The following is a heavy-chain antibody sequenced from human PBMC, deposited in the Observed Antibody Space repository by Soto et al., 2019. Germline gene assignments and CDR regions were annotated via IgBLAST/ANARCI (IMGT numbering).Heavy chain of an antibody. CDR1: GYTFTVYY. CDR2: INPNSVGT. CDR3: ATYYYDSSGYSNPFDY. Sequence: GASVKVSCKASGYTFTVYYMHWVRQAPGQGLEWMGWINPNSVGTNYAQKFQGRVTMTRDSSISTAYMGLSRLRSADTAVYYCATYYYDSSGYSNPFDYWRQGTLVTVSS. V-gene: IGHV1-2*02. J-gene: IGHJ4*02. D-gene: IGHD3-22*01.